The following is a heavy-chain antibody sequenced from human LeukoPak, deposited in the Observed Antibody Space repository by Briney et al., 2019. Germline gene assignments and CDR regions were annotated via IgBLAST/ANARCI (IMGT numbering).Heavy chain of an antibody. CDR2: MNPHSGNT. CDR3: VTSIYSNPFDY. V-gene: IGHV1-8*01. CDR1: GYTFRTYD. D-gene: IGHD4-11*01. J-gene: IGHJ4*02. Sequence: ASVRVSCKASGYTFRTYDINWVRQVPGQGLEWMGWMNPHSGNTGYAQKFQGRVTITRNTSISTAYMELSSLRSEDTAVYYCVTSIYSNPFDYWGQGTLVTVSS.